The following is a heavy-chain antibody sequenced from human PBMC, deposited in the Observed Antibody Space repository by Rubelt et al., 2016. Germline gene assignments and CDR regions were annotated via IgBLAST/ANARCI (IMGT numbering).Heavy chain of an antibody. V-gene: IGHV3-23*04. CDR2: ISDSGDST. Sequence: VQLVESGGGVVQPGGSLRLSCAASGFIFSSYAMTWVRQAPGKGLDWISLISDSGDSTYYADPVKGRFTIPRDNSKNTLYLQMNILRAEDTALYYCAKLEYCNGGNCYRLIDYWGQGTLVTVSS. CDR3: AKLEYCNGGNCYRLIDY. J-gene: IGHJ4*02. D-gene: IGHD2-15*01. CDR1: GFIFSSYA.